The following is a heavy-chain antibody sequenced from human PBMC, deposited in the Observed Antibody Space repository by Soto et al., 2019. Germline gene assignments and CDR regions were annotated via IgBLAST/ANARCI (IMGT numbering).Heavy chain of an antibody. CDR3: AHATTVTTLGY. CDR2: IYWDDDK. Sequence: QITLKESGLPLVKPTQTLTLTCTFSGFSLSTSRVGVGWIRQPPGKALEWLALIYWDDDKRYSPSLKSRLTITKDTSKNQVVLTMTNMDPVDTATYYCAHATTVTTLGYWGQGTLVTVSS. V-gene: IGHV2-5*02. J-gene: IGHJ4*02. CDR1: GFSLSTSRVG. D-gene: IGHD4-17*01.